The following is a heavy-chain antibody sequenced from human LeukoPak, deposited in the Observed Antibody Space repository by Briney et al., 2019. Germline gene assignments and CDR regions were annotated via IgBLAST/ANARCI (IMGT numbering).Heavy chain of an antibody. Sequence: SETLSLTCTVSGGSISSSSYSWGWIRQPPGKGLEWIGSIYYSGSTYYNPSLKSRVTISVDTSKNQFSLKLSSVTAADTAVYYCASSDILTGVDYWGQGTLVTVSS. CDR1: GGSISSSSYS. V-gene: IGHV4-39*01. CDR3: ASSDILTGVDY. D-gene: IGHD3-9*01. J-gene: IGHJ4*02. CDR2: IYYSGST.